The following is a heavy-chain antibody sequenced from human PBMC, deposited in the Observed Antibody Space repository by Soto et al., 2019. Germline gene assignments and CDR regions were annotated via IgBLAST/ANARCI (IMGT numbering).Heavy chain of an antibody. J-gene: IGHJ6*03. D-gene: IGHD6-6*01. V-gene: IGHV4-39*01. CDR1: GGSISSSSYY. CDR2: IYYSGST. CDR3: ARIGYSSSPAHYLDV. Sequence: SETLSLTCTVSGGSISSSSYYWGWIRQPPGKGLEWIGGIYYSGSTYYNPSLTSRVTISVDTSKNQFSLKLRSVTAADTAVYDFARIGYSSSPAHYLDVCGKGTTVTVSS.